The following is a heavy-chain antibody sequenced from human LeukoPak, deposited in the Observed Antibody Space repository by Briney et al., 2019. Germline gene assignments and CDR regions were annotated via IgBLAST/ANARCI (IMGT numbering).Heavy chain of an antibody. J-gene: IGHJ6*02. Sequence: SEPLSLTCTVSGGSISSYFWSWIRQPPGKGLEWIGHIYYSGSTNYNPSLKSRVTVSVDTSKNQFSLKLSSVTAADTAVYYCARGAGNYYFYGMDVWGQGTTVTVSS. CDR2: IYYSGST. V-gene: IGHV4-59*01. CDR3: ARGAGNYYFYGMDV. CDR1: GGSISSYF.